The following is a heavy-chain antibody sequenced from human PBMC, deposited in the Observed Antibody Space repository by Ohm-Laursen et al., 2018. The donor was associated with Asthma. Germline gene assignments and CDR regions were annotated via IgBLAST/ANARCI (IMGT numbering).Heavy chain of an antibody. J-gene: IGHJ6*02. Sequence: SLRLSCAASGFTFSSYAMHWVRQAPGKGLEWVAVISYDGSNKYYADSVKGRSTISRDNAKNSLYLQMNSMRAEDTAVYYCARTNGGNRNYYYYGMDVWGQGTTVTVSS. V-gene: IGHV3-30-3*01. CDR1: GFTFSSYA. CDR3: ARTNGGNRNYYYYGMDV. CDR2: ISYDGSNK. D-gene: IGHD4-23*01.